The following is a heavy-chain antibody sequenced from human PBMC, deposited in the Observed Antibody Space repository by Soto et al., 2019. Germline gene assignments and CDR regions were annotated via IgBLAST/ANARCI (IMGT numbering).Heavy chain of an antibody. J-gene: IGHJ5*02. CDR1: GFTFSSYA. CDR2: ISGSGGYT. Sequence: GGSLRLSCAASGFTFSSYAMSWVRQAPGKGLEWVSAISGSGGYTYYADSVKGRFTIPRDNSKNTLYLQMNSLRAEDTAVYYCAKGRLAALFDPWGQGTLVTVSS. CDR3: AKGRLAALFDP. V-gene: IGHV3-23*01.